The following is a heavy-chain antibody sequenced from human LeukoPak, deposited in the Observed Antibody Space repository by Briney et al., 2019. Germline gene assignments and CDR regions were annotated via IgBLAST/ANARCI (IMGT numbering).Heavy chain of an antibody. CDR1: GFTFDHHT. Sequence: GGSLRLSCAASGFTFDHHTMHWVRQAPGKGLEWVSLISGSGDYTNYADSVKGRFTISRDNSRNSLYLQMNILTTEDTALYFGAKDQGGYKGLDNWGQGTPVTVSS. V-gene: IGHV3-43*01. CDR2: ISGSGDYT. D-gene: IGHD5-24*01. J-gene: IGHJ4*02. CDR3: AKDQGGYKGLDN.